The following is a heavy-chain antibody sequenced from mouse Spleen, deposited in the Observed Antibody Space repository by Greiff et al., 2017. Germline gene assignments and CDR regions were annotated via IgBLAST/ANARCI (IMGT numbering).Heavy chain of an antibody. CDR3: ARGTHYFDY. CDR1: GFTFSDYY. V-gene: IGHV5-4*02. D-gene: IGHD5-1*01. CDR2: ISDGGSYT. Sequence: EVQLVESGGGLVKPGGSLKLSCAASGFTFSDYYMYWVRQTPEKRLEWVATISDGGSYTYYPDSVKGRFTISRDNAKNNLYLQMSSLKSEDTAMYYCARGTHYFDYWGQGTTLTVSS. J-gene: IGHJ2*01.